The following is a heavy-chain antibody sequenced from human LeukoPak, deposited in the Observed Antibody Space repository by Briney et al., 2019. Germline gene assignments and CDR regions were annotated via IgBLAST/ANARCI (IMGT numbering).Heavy chain of an antibody. CDR1: GFTFSSYA. D-gene: IGHD3-10*01. CDR2: ISGSGGST. Sequence: GGSLRLSCAASGFTFSSYAMSWVRQAPGKGLEWVSAISGSGGSTYYADSVKGRFTISRDNSKNTLYLQMNSLRAEDTAVYYCAKDQYYYGSGSNTKPVVNPMTFDYWGQGTLVTVSS. V-gene: IGHV3-23*01. J-gene: IGHJ4*02. CDR3: AKDQYYYGSGSNTKPVVNPMTFDY.